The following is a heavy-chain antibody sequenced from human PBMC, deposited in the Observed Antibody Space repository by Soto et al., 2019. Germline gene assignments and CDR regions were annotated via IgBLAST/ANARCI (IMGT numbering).Heavy chain of an antibody. D-gene: IGHD2-15*01. V-gene: IGHV3-23*01. CDR3: AKRRGAGAHLDY. Sequence: PLGSLILSGAPSGFTFSSYAMGWVRQGPGKGLEWVAVVSIGGSTHYADSVRGRFTISRDNSKNTLSLQMNSLTAEHTAAYFCAKRRGAGAHLDYWGQEALLSDPS. J-gene: IGHJ4*02. CDR2: VSIGGST. CDR1: GFTFSSYA.